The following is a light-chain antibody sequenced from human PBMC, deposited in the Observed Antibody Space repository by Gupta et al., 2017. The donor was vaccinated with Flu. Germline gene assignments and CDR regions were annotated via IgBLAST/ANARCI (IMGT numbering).Light chain of an antibody. CDR2: GAS. V-gene: IGKV3-15*01. J-gene: IGKJ1*01. Sequence: VMTQSPATLSVSPGERATLSCRASQSVTSNLAWYQQRPGQAPRLLIHGASTRATGIPARFSGSGSGTEFTLTISSLQSEDSAVYHCQQDNKWPWTFGQGTKVEI. CDR3: QQDNKWPWT. CDR1: QSVTSN.